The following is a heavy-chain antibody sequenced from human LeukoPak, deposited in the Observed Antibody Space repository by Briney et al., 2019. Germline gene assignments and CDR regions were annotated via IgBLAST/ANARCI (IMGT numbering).Heavy chain of an antibody. Sequence: ASVKVSCKASGYTFTSYYLHWVRQAPGQGLEWMGIINPRGGSTSYAQKFQGRVTMTRDTSTSTVYTELSSLRSEDTAVYYCARVSLANAFEIWGQGTMVTVSS. CDR3: ARVSLANAFEI. V-gene: IGHV1-46*01. CDR2: INPRGGST. CDR1: GYTFTSYY. J-gene: IGHJ3*02.